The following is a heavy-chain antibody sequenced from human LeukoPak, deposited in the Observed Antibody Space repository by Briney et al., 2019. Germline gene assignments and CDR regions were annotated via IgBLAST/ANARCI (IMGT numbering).Heavy chain of an antibody. CDR1: GFTVSSNY. D-gene: IGHD3-9*01. V-gene: IGHV3-53*01. J-gene: IGHJ4*02. CDR3: ARAGEYYDILTGYSYFDY. Sequence: GGSLRLSCAASGFTVSSNYMNWVRQAPGKGLEWVSVIYSGGSTYYADSVKGRFTISRDNSKNTLYLQMNSLRAEDTAVYYCARAGEYYDILTGYSYFDYWGQGTLVTVSS. CDR2: IYSGGST.